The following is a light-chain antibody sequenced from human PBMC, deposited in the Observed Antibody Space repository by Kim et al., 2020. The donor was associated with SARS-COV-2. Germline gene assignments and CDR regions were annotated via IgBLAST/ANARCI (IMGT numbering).Light chain of an antibody. Sequence: SPGERATLSCRTSQSVCSSCLAWYQQKPGQAPRLLIYAASNRATGIPDRFSGSGSGTDFTLTISRLEPEDFAVYYCQQYGIAPPYTFGQGTKLEIK. CDR1: QSVCSSC. CDR3: QQYGIAPPYT. J-gene: IGKJ2*01. CDR2: AAS. V-gene: IGKV3-20*01.